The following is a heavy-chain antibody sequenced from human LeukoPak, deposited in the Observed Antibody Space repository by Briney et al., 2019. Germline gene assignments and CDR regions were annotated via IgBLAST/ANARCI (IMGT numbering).Heavy chain of an antibody. D-gene: IGHD6-13*01. CDR3: ARAPYSSSWPTGRGFDP. Sequence: PSETLSLTCTVSGGSISSGDYYWSWLRQPPGTGLEWIGYIYYSGSTYYNPSLKSRVTISVDTSKNQFSLKLSSVTAADTAVYYCARAPYSSSWPTGRGFDPWGQGTLVTVSS. V-gene: IGHV4-30-4*01. J-gene: IGHJ5*02. CDR1: GGSISSGDYY. CDR2: IYYSGST.